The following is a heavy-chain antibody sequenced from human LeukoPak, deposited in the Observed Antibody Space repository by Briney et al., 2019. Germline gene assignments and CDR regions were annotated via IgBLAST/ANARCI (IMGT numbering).Heavy chain of an antibody. Sequence: SETLSLTCTVSVGSISSYYWSWIRQPPWKGLEWIGYIYYSGSTNYNPSLKSRVTISVDTSKNQFSLKLSSVTAADTAVYYCARDYVDTAMASNWFDPWGQGTLVTVSS. CDR2: IYYSGST. CDR3: ARDYVDTAMASNWFDP. CDR1: VGSISSYY. J-gene: IGHJ5*02. D-gene: IGHD5-18*01. V-gene: IGHV4-59*01.